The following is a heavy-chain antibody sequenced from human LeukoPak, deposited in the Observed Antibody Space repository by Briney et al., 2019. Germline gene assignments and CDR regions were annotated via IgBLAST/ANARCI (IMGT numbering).Heavy chain of an antibody. V-gene: IGHV1-18*01. CDR2: ISGYNGKT. D-gene: IGHD3-9*01. CDR3: ARTAYDILTGYFQPNWFDP. Sequence: ASVKVSCKASGYTFTNYGISWVRQAPGQGLEWMGWISGYNGKTKYAQKLQGRVTMTTDTSTSTAYMELRSLRSDDTAVYYCARTAYDILTGYFQPNWFDPWGQGTLVIVSS. J-gene: IGHJ5*02. CDR1: GYTFTNYG.